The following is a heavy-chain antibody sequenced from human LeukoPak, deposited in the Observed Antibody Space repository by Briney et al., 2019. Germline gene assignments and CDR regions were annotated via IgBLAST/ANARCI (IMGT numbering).Heavy chain of an antibody. Sequence: PSEPLSLTCTVSGGSISSYFWSWIRQPPGKGLEWIGYIYYSGSTNYNPSLKSRVTISVDTSKNQFSLKLRSVTAADTAVYYCARGGGHGGHVDYWGQGTLVTVSS. D-gene: IGHD4-23*01. CDR3: ARGGGHGGHVDY. V-gene: IGHV4-59*01. CDR1: GGSISSYF. CDR2: IYYSGST. J-gene: IGHJ4*02.